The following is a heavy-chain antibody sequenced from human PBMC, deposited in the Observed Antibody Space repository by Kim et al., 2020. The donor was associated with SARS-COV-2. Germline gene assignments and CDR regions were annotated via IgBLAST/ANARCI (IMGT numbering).Heavy chain of an antibody. J-gene: IGHJ2*01. Sequence: SETLSLTCTVSGGSVSSGSYYWSWIRQPPGKGLEWIGYIYYSGSTNYNPSLKSRVTISVDTSKNQFSLKLSSVTAADTAVYYCARGFSGLGVSHWYVDLWGRGTLVTVSS. CDR3: ARGFSGLGVSHWYVDL. D-gene: IGHD3-3*01. CDR2: IYYSGST. V-gene: IGHV4-61*01. CDR1: GGSVSSGSYY.